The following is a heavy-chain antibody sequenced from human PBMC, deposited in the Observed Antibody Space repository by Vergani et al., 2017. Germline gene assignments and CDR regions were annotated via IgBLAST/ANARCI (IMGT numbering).Heavy chain of an antibody. J-gene: IGHJ6*02. V-gene: IGHV1-69*08. Sequence: QVQLVQSGAEVKKPGSSVKVSCKASGGTFSSYTISWVRQAPGQGLEWMGRIIPILGIANYAQKFQGRVTLTADKSTSTAYMELSSLRSADTAVYYCARDPRGNSDWYYYGMDVWGQGTTVTVSS. CDR2: IIPILGIA. CDR1: GGTFSSYT. D-gene: IGHD4-23*01. CDR3: ARDPRGNSDWYYYGMDV.